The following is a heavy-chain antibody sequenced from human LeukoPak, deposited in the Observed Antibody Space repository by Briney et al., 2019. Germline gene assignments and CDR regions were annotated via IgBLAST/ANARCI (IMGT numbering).Heavy chain of an antibody. V-gene: IGHV3-48*04. CDR3: AREPSYYYDSSAPPRAFDI. CDR2: ISSSSSTI. D-gene: IGHD3-22*01. J-gene: IGHJ3*02. Sequence: PGGSLRLSCAASGFTFSSYSMNWVRQAPGKGLEGGSYISSSSSTIYYADSVKGRFTISRDNAKNSLYLQMNSLRAEDTAVYYCAREPSYYYDSSAPPRAFDIWGQGTMVTVSS. CDR1: GFTFSSYS.